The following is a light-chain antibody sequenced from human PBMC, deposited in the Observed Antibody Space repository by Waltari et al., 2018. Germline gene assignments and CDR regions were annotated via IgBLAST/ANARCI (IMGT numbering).Light chain of an antibody. V-gene: IGLV2-23*02. CDR1: SDDVGSYNF. CDR3: CSYAGGATWV. CDR2: EVT. Sequence: QSALTQPASVSGSAGQSITISCTGTSDDVGSYNFVSWYQQNPGKAPRLLVSEVTERPSGVTSRFAGSKAGITASLTSSGLQTEDEADYYCCSYAGGATWVFGGGTKLTVL. J-gene: IGLJ3*02.